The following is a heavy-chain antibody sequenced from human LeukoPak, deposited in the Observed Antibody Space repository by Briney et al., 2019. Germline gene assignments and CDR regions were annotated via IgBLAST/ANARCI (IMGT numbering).Heavy chain of an antibody. V-gene: IGHV3-7*03. D-gene: IGHD3-9*01. Sequence: GGSLRLSCAASGFDFRRSWMSWVRQAPGKGLEWVANIKQDGSEKNYVDSVKGRFTISRDNAKNSLYLQMNNLRVEDTAMYYCAGGTGFIIKDWGQGTLVTVSS. CDR2: IKQDGSEK. CDR1: GFDFRRSW. J-gene: IGHJ4*02. CDR3: AGGTGFIIKD.